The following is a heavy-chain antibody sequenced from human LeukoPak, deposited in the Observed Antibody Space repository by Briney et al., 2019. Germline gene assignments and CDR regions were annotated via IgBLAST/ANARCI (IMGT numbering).Heavy chain of an antibody. CDR2: IKLDGSEK. J-gene: IGHJ4*02. Sequence: GGSLRLSCVASGFTFGKYWMSWVRQAPGKGLEWVANIKLDGSEKNYVDSVKGRFTISRDNTKNSLCLQMNSLRVEDTAVFYCARDQYDTWSRRGNFDSWGQGTLVIVSS. D-gene: IGHD3-3*01. CDR3: ARDQYDTWSRRGNFDS. CDR1: GFTFGKYW. V-gene: IGHV3-7*03.